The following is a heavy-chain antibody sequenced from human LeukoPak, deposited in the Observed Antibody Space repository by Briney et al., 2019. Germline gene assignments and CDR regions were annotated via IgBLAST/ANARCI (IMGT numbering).Heavy chain of an antibody. CDR1: GFTFSSYW. CDR2: IKQDGSEK. CDR3: ARGLVGAPLRY. D-gene: IGHD1-26*01. J-gene: IGHJ4*02. Sequence: PGGSLRLSCAASGFTFSSYWVSWVRQAPGKGLEWVANIKQDGSEKYYVDSVKGRFTISRDNAKNSLYLQMNSLRAEDTAVYYCARGLVGAPLRYWGQGTLVTVSS. V-gene: IGHV3-7*01.